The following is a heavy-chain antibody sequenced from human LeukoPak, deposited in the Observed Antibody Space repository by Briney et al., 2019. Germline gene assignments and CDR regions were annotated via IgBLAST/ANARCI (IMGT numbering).Heavy chain of an antibody. V-gene: IGHV4-39*02. CDR1: GGSISSRSYY. CDR3: GSQFYDSSGYYFQR. J-gene: IGHJ1*01. CDR2: IYSSGST. D-gene: IGHD3-22*01. Sequence: PSATLSLTCTVSGGSISSRSYYWGWIRQPPGKGLEWIANIYSSGSTYQNPSLKSRVTISVDTSKTHFSLKLSSLTAADTAVYYCGSQFYDSSGYYFQRWGQGTLVTVSS.